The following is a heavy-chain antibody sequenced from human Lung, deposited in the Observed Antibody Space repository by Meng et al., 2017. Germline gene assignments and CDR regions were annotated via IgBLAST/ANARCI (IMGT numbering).Heavy chain of an antibody. D-gene: IGHD4-11*01. Sequence: QWQLHRWCAVLLKPSHPLSPASVAAGGYFSDYFCSWIRQPPGKGLEWIGEINHSGSTNYNPSLESRATISVDTSQNNLSLKLSSVTAADSAVYYCARGPTTMAHDFDYWGQGTLVTVSS. V-gene: IGHV4-34*01. J-gene: IGHJ4*02. CDR3: ARGPTTMAHDFDY. CDR1: GGYFSDYF. CDR2: INHSGST.